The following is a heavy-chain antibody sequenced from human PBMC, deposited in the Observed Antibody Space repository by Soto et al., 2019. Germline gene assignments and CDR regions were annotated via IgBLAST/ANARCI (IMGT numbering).Heavy chain of an antibody. CDR3: ARDFSMVVVAPGY. D-gene: IGHD2-15*01. J-gene: IGHJ4*02. CDR2: ISYDGNNK. V-gene: IGHV3-30-3*01. CDR1: GFTFTNYA. Sequence: GGSLRPSSVAAGFTFTNYAMHWVRQAPGKGLEWVAVISYDGNNKYYEDSVKGRFTISRDNSKDTVYLQMNSLRAEDTGVYFCARDFSMVVVAPGYWGQGT.